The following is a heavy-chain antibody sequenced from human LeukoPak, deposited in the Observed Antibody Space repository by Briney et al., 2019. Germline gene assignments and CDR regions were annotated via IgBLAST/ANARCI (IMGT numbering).Heavy chain of an antibody. CDR3: ARLGYYYDVDR. Sequence: PSETLSLTCTVSVDSISRSRYSWGRIRRPPGKGLEWIGIIYYSGSTYSHPCLKSRVTISVETARRQFTLNLSQMTAAATAVYYCARLGYYYDVDRWGQGTTVTVS. CDR2: IYYSGST. V-gene: IGHV4-39*01. J-gene: IGHJ6*02. CDR1: VDSISRSRYS.